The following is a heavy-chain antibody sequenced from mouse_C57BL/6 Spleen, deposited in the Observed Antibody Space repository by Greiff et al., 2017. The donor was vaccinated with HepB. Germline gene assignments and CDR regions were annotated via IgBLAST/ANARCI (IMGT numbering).Heavy chain of an antibody. D-gene: IGHD2-10*01. J-gene: IGHJ3*01. CDR1: GYTFTSYW. V-gene: IGHV1-50*01. CDR2: IDPSDSDT. CDR3: ARGPTAY. Sequence: QVQLQQPGAELVKPGASVKLSCKASGYTFTSYWMQWVKQRPGQGLEWIGEIDPSDSDTNYNQKFKGKATLTVDTSSSTAYMQLSSLTSEDSAVYYCARGPTAYWGQGTLVTVSA.